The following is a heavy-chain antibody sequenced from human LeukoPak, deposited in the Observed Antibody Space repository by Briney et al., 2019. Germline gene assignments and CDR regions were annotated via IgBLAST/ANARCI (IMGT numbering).Heavy chain of an antibody. Sequence: PGGSLRLSCAASGFSFTDAWMNWVRQAPGKGLEWAGRIKSKTDGGTTDYAPPVKGRFTISRDDSKNTLYLQMSSLRTEDTAVYYCTTVSLVVVAAASNVWGQGTLVTVSS. CDR1: GFSFTDAW. J-gene: IGHJ4*02. CDR2: IKSKTDGGTT. CDR3: TTVSLVVVAAASNV. V-gene: IGHV3-15*01. D-gene: IGHD2-2*01.